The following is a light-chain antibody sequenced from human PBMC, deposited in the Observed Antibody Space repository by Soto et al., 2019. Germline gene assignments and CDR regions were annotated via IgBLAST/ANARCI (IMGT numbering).Light chain of an antibody. CDR1: SSNIGAGYN. J-gene: IGLJ1*01. CDR3: QSYDTSLSGFYV. CDR2: DNN. V-gene: IGLV1-40*01. Sequence: QPVLTQPRSVSGAPGQRVSISCTGSSSNIGAGYNVHWYQQLPGTAPKLLIYDNNNRPSGVPDRFSGSKSGTSASLAITGLQAEDEADSYCQSYDTSLSGFYVFGTGTKLTVL.